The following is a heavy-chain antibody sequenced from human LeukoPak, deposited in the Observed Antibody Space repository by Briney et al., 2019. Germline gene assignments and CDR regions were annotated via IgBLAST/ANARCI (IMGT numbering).Heavy chain of an antibody. J-gene: IGHJ4*02. D-gene: IGHD6-6*01. CDR2: ISTYNGNT. CDR1: GYTFTNYH. CDR3: ARAWGEDIAARPYYFDY. V-gene: IGHV1-18*01. Sequence: ASVKVPCKASGYTFTNYHISCVRQAPGQGLEWMGWISTYNGNTNYAPKFQGRVTMTTDTSTSTAYMELRSLRSDDTAVYYCARAWGEDIAARPYYFDYWGQGTLVTVSS.